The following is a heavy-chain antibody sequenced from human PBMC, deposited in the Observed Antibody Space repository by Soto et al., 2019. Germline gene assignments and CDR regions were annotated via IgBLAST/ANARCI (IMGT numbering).Heavy chain of an antibody. CDR3: ARQFGDSLPPFHY. D-gene: IGHD4-17*01. CDR1: GFTFSNYA. J-gene: IGHJ4*02. V-gene: IGHV3-23*01. Sequence: SLRLSCAAAGFTFSNYALSWVRQAPGKGLEWVSGISGSGGTTYYAESVKGRFTISRDNSKNTLDLLMNTLRAEDTAVYFCARQFGDSLPPFHYWGQGSLVTVSS. CDR2: ISGSGGTT.